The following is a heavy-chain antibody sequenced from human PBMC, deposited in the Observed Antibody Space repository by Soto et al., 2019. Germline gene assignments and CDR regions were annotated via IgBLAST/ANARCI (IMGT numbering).Heavy chain of an antibody. CDR3: AKVDYLWESYRLSWFDP. D-gene: IGHD3-16*02. Sequence: QVQLQESGPGLVKPSESLSLTCTVSGGSITTTTYYCGWIRQPPGKGLEWIGSIYYSGNTYYNPSLKTRVTISVDTSKSQFSLTLNSVTAADTAVYYCAKVDYLWESYRLSWFDPWGQGILVTVSS. CDR2: IYYSGNT. J-gene: IGHJ5*02. V-gene: IGHV4-39*01. CDR1: GGSITTTTYY.